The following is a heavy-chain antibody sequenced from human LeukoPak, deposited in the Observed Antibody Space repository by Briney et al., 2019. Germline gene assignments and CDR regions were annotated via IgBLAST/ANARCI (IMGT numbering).Heavy chain of an antibody. V-gene: IGHV3-11*06. J-gene: IGHJ3*02. CDR3: ARDGTVTTNDALDI. Sequence: GGSLRLSCAASGFTFSDYYMSWIRQAPGRGLEWVSYISSSSSYTNYADSVKGRFTISRDNAKNSLYLQMNSLRAEDTAVYYCARDGTVTTNDALDIWGQGTMVTVSS. D-gene: IGHD4-17*01. CDR2: ISSSSSYT. CDR1: GFTFSDYY.